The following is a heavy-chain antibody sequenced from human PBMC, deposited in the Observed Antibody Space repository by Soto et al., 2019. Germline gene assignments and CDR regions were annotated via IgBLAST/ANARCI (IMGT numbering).Heavy chain of an antibody. J-gene: IGHJ6*02. V-gene: IGHV2-5*02. Sequence: QITLKESGPALVKPTQTLTLTCTFSGFSVSTSGVGVAWIRQPPGKALEWLALIYWDDDKRYSPFLQSRVTITKDTSKPHVVLTMTNMDPVDTATYYCAHKRGRGAGMDVWGQGTTVTVSS. CDR2: IYWDDDK. CDR1: GFSVSTSGVG. D-gene: IGHD2-15*01. CDR3: AHKRGRGAGMDV.